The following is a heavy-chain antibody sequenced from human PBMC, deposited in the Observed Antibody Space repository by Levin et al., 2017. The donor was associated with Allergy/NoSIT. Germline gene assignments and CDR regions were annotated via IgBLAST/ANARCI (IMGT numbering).Heavy chain of an antibody. CDR2: ISYDGTNK. CDR3: AKVRSVSIAALLLDV. Sequence: HGESLKISCAASGFTFSNYGMHWVRQAPGKGLEWVALISYDGTNKYSADSVKGRFTISRDNSKNTLYLQMNSLRADDPAVYYCAKVRSVSIAALLLDVWGQGTTVTVSS. V-gene: IGHV3-30*18. CDR1: GFTFSNYG. J-gene: IGHJ6*02. D-gene: IGHD6-6*01.